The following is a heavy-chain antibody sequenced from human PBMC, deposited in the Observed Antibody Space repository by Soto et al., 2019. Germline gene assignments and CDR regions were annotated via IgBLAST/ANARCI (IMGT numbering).Heavy chain of an antibody. J-gene: IGHJ4*02. CDR1: GFTFSIHA. CDR2: ISGSGAGT. D-gene: IGHD4-4*01. V-gene: IGHV3-23*01. Sequence: QLLESGGGLVQPGGSLRLSCAASGFTFSIHAMTWVRQAPGKGLEWVSGISGSGAGTYYAHSVKGRFTISRDNAKNTLYLQMSSLRAEDTAVYYCAKIPPEDTYSLDYWGQGILVTVSS. CDR3: AKIPPEDTYSLDY.